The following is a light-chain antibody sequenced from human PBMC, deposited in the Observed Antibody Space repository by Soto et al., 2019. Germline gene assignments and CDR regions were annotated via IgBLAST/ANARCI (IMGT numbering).Light chain of an antibody. CDR3: QQYNSSPYT. J-gene: IGKJ2*01. V-gene: IGKV1-5*01. CDR2: DAS. Sequence: DIQMTQSPSTLSASVGDRVTITCRASQRFSTWLAWYQQKPGKAPRLLIYDASSLEGGVPSRFSGRGSVTEFTLTISGLQPDDFATYYCQQYNSSPYTFGQGTKLEIK. CDR1: QRFSTW.